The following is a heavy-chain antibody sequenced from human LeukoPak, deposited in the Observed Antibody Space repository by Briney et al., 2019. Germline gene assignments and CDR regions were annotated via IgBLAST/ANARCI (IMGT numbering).Heavy chain of an antibody. J-gene: IGHJ4*02. D-gene: IGHD6-19*01. V-gene: IGHV3-15*01. CDR2: IKSKADGGTA. Sequence: PGGSLRLSCAASGFTFSNAWMSWVRQAPGKGLEWVGRIKSKADGGTADYAAPVKGRFTISRDDSKNTLYLQMNSLKTEDTAVYYCTIETVAGLFDWGQGTLVTVSS. CDR1: GFTFSNAW. CDR3: TIETVAGLFD.